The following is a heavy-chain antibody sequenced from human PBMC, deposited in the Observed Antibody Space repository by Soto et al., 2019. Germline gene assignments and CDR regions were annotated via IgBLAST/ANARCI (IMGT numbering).Heavy chain of an antibody. CDR1: GYTFTSYY. V-gene: IGHV1-46*01. CDR3: ARDPSYDSWSGYLYYFDY. D-gene: IGHD3-3*01. J-gene: IGHJ4*02. Sequence: ASVKVSCKASGYTFTSYYMHWVRQAPGQGLEWMGIINPSGGSTSYAQKFQGRVTMTRDTSTSTVYMELSSLRSEDTAVYYCARDPSYDSWSGYLYYFDYWGQGTLVTVSS. CDR2: INPSGGST.